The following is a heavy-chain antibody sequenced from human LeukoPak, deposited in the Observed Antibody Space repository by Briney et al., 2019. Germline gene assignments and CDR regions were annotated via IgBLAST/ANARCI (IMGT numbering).Heavy chain of an antibody. CDR3: ASGSCGRQNY. D-gene: IGHD2-15*01. CDR1: GFTFDDYG. J-gene: IGHJ4*02. V-gene: IGHV3-20*04. CDR2: INWNGGST. Sequence: GGSLRLSCAASGFTFDDYGMSWVRQAPGKGLEWVSGINWNGGSTGYADSVKGRFTISRDNAKNSLYLQMNSLRAEDTAVYFCASGSCGRQNYWGQGTLVTVSS.